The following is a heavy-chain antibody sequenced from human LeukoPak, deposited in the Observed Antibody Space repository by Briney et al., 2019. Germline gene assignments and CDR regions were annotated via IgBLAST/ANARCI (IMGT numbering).Heavy chain of an antibody. D-gene: IGHD1-26*01. J-gene: IGHJ5*02. CDR2: GGNSGGT. CDR1: GGSLNGYY. CDR3: AKNGQSGFSFDP. Sequence: SETLSLTCAVYGGSLNGYYWSWIRQPPGKGLEWIGEGGNSGGTKFNPSLKSRVTISADTSKNQFSLKLSSVTAADTAVYYCAKNGQSGFSFDPWGQGTLVTVFS. V-gene: IGHV4-34*01.